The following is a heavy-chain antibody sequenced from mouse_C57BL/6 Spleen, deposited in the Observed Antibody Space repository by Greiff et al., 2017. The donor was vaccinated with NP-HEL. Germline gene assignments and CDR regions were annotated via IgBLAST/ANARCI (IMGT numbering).Heavy chain of an antibody. CDR3: ARGGIYYGNSYYFDY. CDR2: INYDGSST. Sequence: EVKLVESEGGLVQPGSSMKLSCTASGFTFSDYYMAWVRQVPEKGLEWVANINYDGSSTYYLDSLKSRFIISRDNAKNILYLQMSSLKSEDTATYYCARGGIYYGNSYYFDYWGQGTTLTVSS. V-gene: IGHV5-16*01. D-gene: IGHD2-1*01. CDR1: GFTFSDYY. J-gene: IGHJ2*01.